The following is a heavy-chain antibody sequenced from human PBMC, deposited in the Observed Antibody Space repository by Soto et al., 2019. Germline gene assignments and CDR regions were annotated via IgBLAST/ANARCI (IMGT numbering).Heavy chain of an antibody. Sequence: GGSLRLSCAASGFSFSSYSMNWVRQAPGKGLEWLSYITSSSTTMSYADFVKGRFTISRDNAKDSLYLQMNSLRAEDTAVYYCARDLLWAFDIWGQGTMVTVSS. V-gene: IGHV3-48*01. CDR3: ARDLLWAFDI. CDR2: ITSSSTTM. CDR1: GFSFSSYS. J-gene: IGHJ3*02.